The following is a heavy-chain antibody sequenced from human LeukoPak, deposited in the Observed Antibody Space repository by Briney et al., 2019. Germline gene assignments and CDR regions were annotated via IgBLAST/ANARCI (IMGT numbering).Heavy chain of an antibody. J-gene: IGHJ3*02. V-gene: IGHV4-39*07. D-gene: IGHD1-26*01. CDR1: GGSISSSSYY. Sequence: PSETLSLTCTVSGGSISSSSYYWGWIRQPPGKGLEWIGSIYYSGTTYYNPSLKSRVTISIDTSKNQFSLKLSSVTAADTAVYYCARIQALRWELDAMEAFDIWGQGTMVTVSS. CDR3: ARIQALRWELDAMEAFDI. CDR2: IYYSGTT.